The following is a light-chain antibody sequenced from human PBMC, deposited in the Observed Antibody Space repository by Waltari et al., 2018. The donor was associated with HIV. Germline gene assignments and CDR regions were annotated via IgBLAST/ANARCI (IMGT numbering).Light chain of an antibody. CDR2: DDD. CDR3: GTWDTTLSAVV. V-gene: IGLV1-51*01. CDR1: SSNLGNNY. Sequence: QSVLTQPPSVSAAPGETVIISCSGSSSNLGNNYVSWYQHLPGTAPKLFIYDDDLRHSGIPDRFSGSRSGTSATLGITGLQTGDEADYYCGTWDTTLSAVVFGGGTKLTVL. J-gene: IGLJ2*01.